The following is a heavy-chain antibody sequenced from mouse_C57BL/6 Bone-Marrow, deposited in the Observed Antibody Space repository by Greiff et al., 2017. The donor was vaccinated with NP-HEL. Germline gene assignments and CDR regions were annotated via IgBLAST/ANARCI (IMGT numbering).Heavy chain of an antibody. D-gene: IGHD4-1*01. CDR2: IAPNSGGN. J-gene: IGHJ2*01. Sequence: QVQLQQPGAELVKPGASVKLSCKASGYTFTSYWMHWVKQRPGRGREWIGRIAPNSGGNKYNEKFKSKATLTGDKPSSTAYMQRRSLTSEDSAVYYCARRGNWEWSFDYWGQGTTLTVSS. CDR3: ARRGNWEWSFDY. V-gene: IGHV1-72*01. CDR1: GYTFTSYW.